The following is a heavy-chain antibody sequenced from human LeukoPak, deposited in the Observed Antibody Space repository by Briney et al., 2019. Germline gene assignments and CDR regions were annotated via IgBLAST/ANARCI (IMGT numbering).Heavy chain of an antibody. CDR2: IIPIFGTA. Sequence: SVKVSCKGSGGTFSSYAISWVRQAPGQGGEWMGGIIPIFGTATYAQKFQGRVTITTDESTSTAYMELSSLRSEDTAVYYCARDRVSSGWVDAFDIWGQGTMVTVSS. CDR3: ARDRVSSGWVDAFDI. J-gene: IGHJ3*02. V-gene: IGHV1-69*05. CDR1: GGTFSSYA. D-gene: IGHD6-19*01.